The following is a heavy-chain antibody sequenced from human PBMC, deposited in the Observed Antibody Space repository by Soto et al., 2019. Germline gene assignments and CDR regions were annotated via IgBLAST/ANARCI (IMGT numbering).Heavy chain of an antibody. CDR2: ISRSGNST. D-gene: IGHD3-9*01. CDR3: AKDAKILDWLPTSYYFDF. V-gene: IGHV3-23*01. CDR1: GLSFSSYA. J-gene: IGHJ4*02. Sequence: EVQVLESGGGLAQPGRSLRLSCAVSGLSFSSYAMTWVRQSPGKGLEWVSSISRSGNSTYSADSVRGRFTISRDNSKNTLYQQRKSLGAETTAFYYCAKDAKILDWLPTSYYFDFWGQGTLVTVSS.